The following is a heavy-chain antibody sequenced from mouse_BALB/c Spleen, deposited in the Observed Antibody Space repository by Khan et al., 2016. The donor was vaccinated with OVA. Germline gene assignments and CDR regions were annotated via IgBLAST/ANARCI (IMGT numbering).Heavy chain of an antibody. J-gene: IGHJ4*01. Sequence: QVQLQQSGPGLVAPSQSLSITCTVSGFSLTGYGVNWVRQPPGKGLEWLGMIWGDGSTDYNSALKSRLSISKDNSKSKAFLQLNSLQTDDTARYYCAKAYYGNYSEAMDYWGQGTLVTVSA. CDR2: IWGDGST. V-gene: IGHV2-6-7*01. CDR1: GFSLTGYG. CDR3: AKAYYGNYSEAMDY. D-gene: IGHD2-10*01.